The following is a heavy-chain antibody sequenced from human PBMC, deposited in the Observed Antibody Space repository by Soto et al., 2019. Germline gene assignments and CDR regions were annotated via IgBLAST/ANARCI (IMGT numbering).Heavy chain of an antibody. CDR2: ISGSGGST. CDR3: AKDAGSSWTGPEYFQH. V-gene: IGHV3-23*01. D-gene: IGHD6-13*01. J-gene: IGHJ1*01. Sequence: GGSLRLSCAASRFTFSSYAMSWVRQAPGKGLEWVSAISGSGGSTYYADSVKGRFTISRDNSKNTLYLQMNSMRTEDTAVYYCAKDAGSSWTGPEYFQHWGQGTLVTVSS. CDR1: RFTFSSYA.